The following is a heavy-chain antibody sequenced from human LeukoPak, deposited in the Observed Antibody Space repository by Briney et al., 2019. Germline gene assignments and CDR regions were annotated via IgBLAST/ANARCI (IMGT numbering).Heavy chain of an antibody. CDR2: INHSGST. J-gene: IGHJ4*02. CDR3: ARGMAEYSSSSEGLYHLYSFDY. V-gene: IGHV4-34*01. D-gene: IGHD6-6*01. CDR1: GGSFSGDY. Sequence: SETLSLTCAVYGGSFSGDYWSCIRQPPGKGLEWIGEINHSGSTNYNPSLKSRVTISVDTSKNQFSLKLSSVTAADTAVYYCARGMAEYSSSSEGLYHLYSFDYWGQGTLVTVSS.